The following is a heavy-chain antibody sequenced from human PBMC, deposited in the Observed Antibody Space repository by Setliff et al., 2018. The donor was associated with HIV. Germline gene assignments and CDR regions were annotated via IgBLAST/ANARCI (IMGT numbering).Heavy chain of an antibody. J-gene: IGHJ5*02. CDR1: GGSITSGNYY. D-gene: IGHD6-19*01. V-gene: IGHV4-39*01. Sequence: PLETLSLTCRVYGGSITSGNYYWGWIRQAPGKGLEWIASMIYGGDTWYNPSLKSRVTIYVDTANNEISLRLSSVTAEDTAVYRCARPHSGRGGGAWFDPWGQGIQVTVSS. CDR2: MIYGGDT. CDR3: ARPHSGRGGGAWFDP.